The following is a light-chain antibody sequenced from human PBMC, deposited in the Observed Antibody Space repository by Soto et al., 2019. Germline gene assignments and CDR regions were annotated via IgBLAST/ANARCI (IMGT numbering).Light chain of an antibody. CDR2: AAS. J-gene: IGKJ1*01. CDR1: QSINFY. V-gene: IGKV1-39*01. Sequence: DIQMTQSPSSLSASVGDRVTITCRASQSINFYLNWYQQKPGKAPKLLISAASSLQSGVPSRFSGSGSGTDFTLTISSLRPEDFATYYCQQSYSTLMWTFGQGTKVDIK. CDR3: QQSYSTLMWT.